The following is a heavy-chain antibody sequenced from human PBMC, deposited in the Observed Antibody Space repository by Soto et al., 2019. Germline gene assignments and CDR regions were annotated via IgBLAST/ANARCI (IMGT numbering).Heavy chain of an antibody. CDR1: GGSIKSAAHF. D-gene: IGHD1-1*01. CDR3: AIPQGPRTGTYYFDF. V-gene: IGHV4-39*01. CDR2: VHYSGTT. J-gene: IGHJ4*02. Sequence: QLQVQESGPGLVKPSETLSLTCTVSGGSIKSAAHFWGWVRQSPGKGLEWIASVHYSGTTYYNPSLKSRVTISVDASQNQFSLNLNSVTAADTAVYYCAIPQGPRTGTYYFDFWGQGTLVTVSS.